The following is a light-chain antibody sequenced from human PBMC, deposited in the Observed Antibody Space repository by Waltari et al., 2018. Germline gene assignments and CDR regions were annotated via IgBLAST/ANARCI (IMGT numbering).Light chain of an antibody. CDR2: EVT. Sequence: QSGLTQPASVSGSPGQSITISCTGSSSDVGSYDLVSWYQQYPGKAPKLMVYEVTKRTSGVADRFSGSKSANTASLTIYGLQSEDEADCYCCSYAGLGIYVFGTGTKVTVL. J-gene: IGLJ1*01. CDR1: SSDVGSYDL. CDR3: CSYAGLGIYV. V-gene: IGLV2-23*02.